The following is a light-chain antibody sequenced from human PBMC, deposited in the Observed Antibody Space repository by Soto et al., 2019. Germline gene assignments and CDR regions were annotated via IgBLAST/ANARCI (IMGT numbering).Light chain of an antibody. V-gene: IGKV3-15*01. CDR1: QSVSSN. J-gene: IGKJ5*01. CDR2: GAS. CDR3: QPLNNWHIT. Sequence: EIVMTQCPANRCVFPGASATLSCRASQSVSSNLAWYPQKPGQAPRLLIYGASTRATGIPARLRGIESGTEFTLTISSLQSEDVAVDYCQPLNNWHITLGPGTRLEIK.